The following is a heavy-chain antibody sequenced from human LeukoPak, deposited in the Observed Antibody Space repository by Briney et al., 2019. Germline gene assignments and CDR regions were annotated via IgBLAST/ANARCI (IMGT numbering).Heavy chain of an antibody. V-gene: IGHV3-23*01. D-gene: IGHD6-19*01. CDR2: LSTGGDRT. Sequence: GGSLRLSCAASGFTFSTFAMSWVRQAPGKGPEWVSSLSTGGDRTYYVDSVKGRFTISRDNSKNTLYLQMNSLRAEDTALYYCVRRSVAGTYYFEYWGQGTLVTVSS. J-gene: IGHJ4*02. CDR1: GFTFSTFA. CDR3: VRRSVAGTYYFEY.